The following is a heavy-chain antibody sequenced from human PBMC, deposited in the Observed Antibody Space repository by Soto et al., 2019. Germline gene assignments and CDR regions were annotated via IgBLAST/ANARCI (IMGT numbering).Heavy chain of an antibody. CDR2: LSSSGRT. D-gene: IGHD2-8*01. Sequence: SVTLSLTCTIAGYSIGKFYASSIRQPAGKGLESLGRLSSSGRTNYGPSLQSRVTMSLDRSKNRFSLRLTSVSAADTAVYLCARGMGRYFDIWGRGTPVTVSP. J-gene: IGHJ2*01. CDR3: ARGMGRYFDI. V-gene: IGHV4-4*07. CDR1: GYSIGKFY.